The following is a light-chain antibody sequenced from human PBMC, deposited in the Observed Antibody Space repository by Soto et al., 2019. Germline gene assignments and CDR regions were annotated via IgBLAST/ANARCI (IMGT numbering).Light chain of an antibody. CDR2: ASN. CDR3: QSSDGSLSGVI. J-gene: IGLJ2*01. V-gene: IGLV1-40*01. CDR1: SSNIGAGYD. Sequence: QSVLTQPPSVSGAPGQRVTISCTGSSSNIGAGYDVHWYQQLPGTAPKLLIYASNNRPSGVPDRFSGSKSGTSASLAITGLRAEDEADYYCQSSDGSLSGVIFGGGTKLTVL.